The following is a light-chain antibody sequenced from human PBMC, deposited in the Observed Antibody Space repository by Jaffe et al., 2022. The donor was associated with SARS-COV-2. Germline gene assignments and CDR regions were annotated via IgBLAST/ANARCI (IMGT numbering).Light chain of an antibody. V-gene: IGKV3-15*01. CDR3: QQYSSCPGT. Sequence: EIVMTQSPGTLSVSPGNRVTLSCRANQSVSSKLGWYQHKPGLAPRLLIYDASTRATGVPDRFSGRGYGAEFVLIISSLQSEDSAIYYCQQYSSCPGTFGQGTKVEVK. J-gene: IGKJ1*01. CDR2: DAS. CDR1: QSVSSK.